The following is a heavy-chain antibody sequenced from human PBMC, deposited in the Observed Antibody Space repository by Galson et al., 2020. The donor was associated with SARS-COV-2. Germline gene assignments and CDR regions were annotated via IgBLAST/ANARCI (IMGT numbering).Heavy chain of an antibody. CDR2: LYYGGKT. CDR3: ARLPVVRGVDY. J-gene: IGHJ4*02. CDR1: GGSINIYY. D-gene: IGHD3-10*01. V-gene: IGHV4-59*01. Sequence: ASETLSLTCTVSGGSINIYYWSWIRQSPEKGLEWIGYLYYGGKTNYNPSLESRVTISADTSKNQFSLKLSSVTAADTALYYCARLPVVRGVDYWGQGILVTVSS.